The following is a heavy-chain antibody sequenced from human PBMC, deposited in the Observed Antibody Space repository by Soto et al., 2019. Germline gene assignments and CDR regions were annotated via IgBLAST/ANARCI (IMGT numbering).Heavy chain of an antibody. J-gene: IGHJ4*02. Sequence: EVQLVESGGGLVQPGGSLRLSCAASGFTFSAYTMNWVRQAPGKGLEWVSDISSSSSNTYYADSVKGRFTISRDNAKNSLYLQMNSLRAEDTAVYHCAAWVGCESRYLDYWGQGTLVTVSA. D-gene: IGHD3-9*01. V-gene: IGHV3-48*01. CDR3: AAWVGCESRYLDY. CDR1: GFTFSAYT. CDR2: ISSSSSNT.